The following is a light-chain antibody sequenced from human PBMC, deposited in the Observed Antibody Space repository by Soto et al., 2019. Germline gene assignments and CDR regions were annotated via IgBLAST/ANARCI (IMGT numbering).Light chain of an antibody. V-gene: IGLV2-14*01. CDR2: YVS. J-gene: IGLJ1*01. Sequence: QSALTQPASVSGSPGQSITISCTGTSSDVGGYNYVSWYQQHPGKAPKLMIYYVSNRPSGVSNRFSGSKSGNTASLTISGLQAEDEDDYYCSSYTSSSTLLYVFGTGTKVTVL. CDR1: SSDVGGYNY. CDR3: SSYTSSSTLLYV.